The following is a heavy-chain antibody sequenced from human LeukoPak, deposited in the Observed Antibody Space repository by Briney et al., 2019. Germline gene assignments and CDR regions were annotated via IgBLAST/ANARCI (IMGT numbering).Heavy chain of an antibody. D-gene: IGHD3-22*01. V-gene: IGHV4-30-2*03. CDR3: ASSAYLNYYFDY. CDR2: IYYSGST. Sequence: SETLSLTCTVSGDSISCGGYYWHWIRQPPGKGLEWIGSIYYSGSTYYNPSLNIRVPISVDTSKNQFSLKLSSVTAADTAVYYCASSAYLNYYFDYWGQGTLVTVSS. CDR1: GDSISCGGYY. J-gene: IGHJ4*02.